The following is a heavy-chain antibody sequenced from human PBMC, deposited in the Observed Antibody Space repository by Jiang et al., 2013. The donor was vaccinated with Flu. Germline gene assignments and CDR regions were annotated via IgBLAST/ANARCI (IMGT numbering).Heavy chain of an antibody. D-gene: IGHD3-10*01. J-gene: IGHJ4*02. CDR3: ARSIRGDPWPSFDS. CDR1: GFSLTTHGMC. V-gene: IGHV2-70*01. Sequence: FSGFSLTTHGMCVSWIRQPPGKALEWLALIDWDDDKYYTTSLKTRLAISKDTSKNHVVLTMTNMDLVDTATYYCARSIRGDPWPSFDSWGQGTLVTVSS. CDR2: IDWDDDK.